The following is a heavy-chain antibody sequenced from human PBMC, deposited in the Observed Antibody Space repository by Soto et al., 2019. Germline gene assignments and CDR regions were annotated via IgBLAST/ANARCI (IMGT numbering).Heavy chain of an antibody. Sequence: EVQLVESGGGVVQPGGSLRLSCAASGFTFSSYSMNWFGRAHGKGQEWVSYISSSSITIYYADSVKGRFTISRDNATKSLYLQMNSLRDEDTAVYYCARCLYSYDSSGYWGYWGQGTLVTVSS. V-gene: IGHV3-48*02. CDR3: ARCLYSYDSSGYWGY. CDR2: ISSSSITI. J-gene: IGHJ4*02. CDR1: GFTFSSYS. D-gene: IGHD3-22*01.